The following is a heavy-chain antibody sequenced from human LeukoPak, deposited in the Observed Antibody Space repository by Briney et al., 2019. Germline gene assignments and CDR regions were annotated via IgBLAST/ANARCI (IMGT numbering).Heavy chain of an antibody. V-gene: IGHV4-34*01. CDR3: ARFDWGN. CDR2: INHGGST. Sequence: PSETLSLTCAVYGGSFSGYYWSWIRQPPGKGLEWIGEINHGGSTNYNPSLKSRVTISVDTSKNQFSLKLSSVTAADTAVYYCARFDWGNWGQGTLVTVSS. J-gene: IGHJ4*02. CDR1: GGSFSGYY. D-gene: IGHD7-27*01.